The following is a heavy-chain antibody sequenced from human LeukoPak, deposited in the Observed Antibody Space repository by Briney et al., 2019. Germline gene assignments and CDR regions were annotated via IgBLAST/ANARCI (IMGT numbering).Heavy chain of an antibody. Sequence: ASVKVSCKASGYTFTSYDINWVRQATGQGLEWMGWMNPNSGNTGYAQKFQGRVTMTRNTSISTAYMELSNLRSEDTAVYYCARGLQAAAGTIDYWGQGTLVTVSS. CDR1: GYTFTSYD. D-gene: IGHD6-13*01. J-gene: IGHJ4*02. CDR3: ARGLQAAAGTIDY. CDR2: MNPNSGNT. V-gene: IGHV1-8*01.